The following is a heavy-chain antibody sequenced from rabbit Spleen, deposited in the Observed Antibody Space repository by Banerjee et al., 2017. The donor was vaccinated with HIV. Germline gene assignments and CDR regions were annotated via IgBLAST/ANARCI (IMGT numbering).Heavy chain of an antibody. D-gene: IGHD1-1*01. V-gene: IGHV1S40*01. CDR1: GVSFSISSY. J-gene: IGHJ6*01. Sequence: LVESGGGLVKPGASLTLTCTASGVSFSISSYMCWVRQAPGKGLEWIACIDSGSSGFTYFATWAKGRFTISKTSSTTVTLQMTRLTAADTATYFCARDTSSSFSSYGMDLWGPGTLVTVS. CDR2: IDSGSSGFT. CDR3: ARDTSSSFSSYGMDL.